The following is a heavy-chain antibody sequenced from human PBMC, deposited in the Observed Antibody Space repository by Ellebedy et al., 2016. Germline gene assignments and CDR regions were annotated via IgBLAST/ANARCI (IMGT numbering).Heavy chain of an antibody. CDR1: GFTFDDYA. Sequence: GESLKISCAASGFTFDDYAMHWVRQAPGKGLEWVAVIWYDGSNKYYADSVKGRFTISRDNSKNTLYLQMNSLRAEDTAVYYCARENSYGALYYYGMDVWGQGTTVTVSS. V-gene: IGHV3-33*08. CDR3: ARENSYGALYYYGMDV. J-gene: IGHJ6*02. D-gene: IGHD4-17*01. CDR2: IWYDGSNK.